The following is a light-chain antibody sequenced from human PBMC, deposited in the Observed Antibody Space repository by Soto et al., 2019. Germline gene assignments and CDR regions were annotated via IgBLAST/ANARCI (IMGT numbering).Light chain of an antibody. CDR1: QSVSSY. V-gene: IGKV3-11*01. J-gene: IGKJ5*01. Sequence: ELVLTQSPATLSLSPGDRATLSCRASQSVSSYLAWYQQKTGQAPRILIYDESNRATGIPDRLSGSGSGTDLNLTISRLEPEDFAVYYCQQRSNWPLTCGQGTRLEIK. CDR3: QQRSNWPLT. CDR2: DES.